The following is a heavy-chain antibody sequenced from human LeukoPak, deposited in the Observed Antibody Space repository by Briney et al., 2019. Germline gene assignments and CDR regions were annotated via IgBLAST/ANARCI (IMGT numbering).Heavy chain of an antibody. CDR1: GYTFSGYY. CDR3: ARVKYYYDSSGYYAY. Sequence: ASVKVSCKASGYTFSGYYIHWVRQAPGQGLEWMGWINPNSGGIHYSQKFQGRVTTTRDTSISTAYMELSRLRSDDTAVYYCARVKYYYDSSGYYAYWGQGTLVTVSS. J-gene: IGHJ4*02. V-gene: IGHV1-2*02. D-gene: IGHD3-22*01. CDR2: INPNSGGI.